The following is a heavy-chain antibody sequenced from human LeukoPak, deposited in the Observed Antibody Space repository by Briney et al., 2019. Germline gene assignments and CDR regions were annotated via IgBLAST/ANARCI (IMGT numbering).Heavy chain of an antibody. CDR1: GFTFSSYA. Sequence: GGSLRLSCAASGFTFSSYAMSWVRQAPGKGLEWVSAISGSGGSTYYADSVKGRFTISRDNSKNTLYLQMNSLRAEDTAVYYCAKGQLRYLDWLFIPFDYWGQGTLVTVSS. J-gene: IGHJ4*02. V-gene: IGHV3-23*01. CDR3: AKGQLRYLDWLFIPFDY. D-gene: IGHD3-9*01. CDR2: ISGSGGST.